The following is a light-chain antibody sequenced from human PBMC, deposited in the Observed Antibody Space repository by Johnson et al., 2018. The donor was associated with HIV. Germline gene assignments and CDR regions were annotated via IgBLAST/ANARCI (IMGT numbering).Light chain of an antibody. V-gene: IGLV1-51*02. CDR2: ENN. Sequence: QSVLTQPPSVSAAPGQKVTISCSGSRSNIGSNFVSWYHQLPGTAPKLLISENNQRPSGIPDRFSGSKSGTSATLGITGLQTGDEADYYCGTWDSSLGAFVFGTWTKFTVL. CDR1: RSNIGSNF. J-gene: IGLJ1*01. CDR3: GTWDSSLGAFV.